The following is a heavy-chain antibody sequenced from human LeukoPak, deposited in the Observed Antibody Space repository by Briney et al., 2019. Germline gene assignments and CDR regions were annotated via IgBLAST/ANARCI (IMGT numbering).Heavy chain of an antibody. V-gene: IGHV3-64D*09. J-gene: IGHJ6*02. D-gene: IGHD2-15*01. CDR1: GFPFGSYA. CDR3: VRGYSFGPYGMDV. CDR2: ISDSGGST. Sequence: PVGSLRLSCSASGFPFGSYAMHWVRQAPGKGLEYVSAISDSGGSTYYADSVKGRFTISRDNSKNTLYLQMSSLRAEDTAVYFCVRGYSFGPYGMDVWGQGTTVTVSS.